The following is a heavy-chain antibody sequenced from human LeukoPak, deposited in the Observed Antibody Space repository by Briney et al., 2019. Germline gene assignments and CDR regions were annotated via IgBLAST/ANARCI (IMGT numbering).Heavy chain of an antibody. J-gene: IGHJ1*01. V-gene: IGHV3-43*01. CDR2: ISWDGGST. CDR1: GFTFDDYT. CDR3: AKGSTIFGVVSYAEYFQH. D-gene: IGHD3-3*01. Sequence: GGSLRLSCAASGFTFDDYTMHWVRKAPGKGLEWVSLISWDGGSTYYADSVKGRFTISRDNSKNSLYLQMNSLRAEDTAVYYCAKGSTIFGVVSYAEYFQHWGQGTLVTVSS.